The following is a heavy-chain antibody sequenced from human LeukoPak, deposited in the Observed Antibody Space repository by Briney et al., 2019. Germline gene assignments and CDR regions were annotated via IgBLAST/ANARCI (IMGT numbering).Heavy chain of an antibody. Sequence: ASVKVSCKVSGYTFTDYYMHWVQQAPGKGLEWMGLVDHEDGETIYAEKFQGRVTITADTSTDTAYMELSSLRSEDTAVYYCATYWELLGNLAFDYWGQGTLVTVSS. V-gene: IGHV1-69-2*01. CDR1: GYTFTDYY. CDR3: ATYWELLGNLAFDY. CDR2: VDHEDGET. D-gene: IGHD1-26*01. J-gene: IGHJ4*02.